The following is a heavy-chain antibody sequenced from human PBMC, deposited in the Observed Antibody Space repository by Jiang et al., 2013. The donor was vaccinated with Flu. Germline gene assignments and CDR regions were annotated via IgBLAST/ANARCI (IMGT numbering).Heavy chain of an antibody. J-gene: IGHJ6*02. CDR3: ASLNGGPLLYYGMDV. D-gene: IGHD2-8*01. V-gene: IGHV1-69*01. Sequence: KFQGRVTITADESTSTAYMELSSLRSEDTAVYYCASLNGGPLLYYGMDVWGQGTTVTVSS.